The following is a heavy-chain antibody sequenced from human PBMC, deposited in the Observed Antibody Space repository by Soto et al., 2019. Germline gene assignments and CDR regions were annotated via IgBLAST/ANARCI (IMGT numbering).Heavy chain of an antibody. CDR1: GFTFSSYA. V-gene: IGHV3-23*01. Sequence: GSLSLSCAASGFTFSSYAMGWVRQGPGKGLEWVAVVCIGGSTHYADSVRGRFTISRDNSKNTLSLQMNSLTAEDPAVFFCAKRRGAGGHFDYWGQGALVTVSS. CDR2: VCIGGST. CDR3: AKRRGAGGHFDY. J-gene: IGHJ4*02. D-gene: IGHD2-15*01.